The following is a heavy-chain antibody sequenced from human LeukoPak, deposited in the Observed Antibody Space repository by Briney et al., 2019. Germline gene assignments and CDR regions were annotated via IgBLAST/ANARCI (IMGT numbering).Heavy chain of an antibody. CDR3: ATEGQYYDSSGYPTWTFDS. CDR1: GFTVSSSY. J-gene: IGHJ4*02. V-gene: IGHV3-66*02. D-gene: IGHD3-22*01. Sequence: PGGSLRLSCAASGFTVSSSYMSWVRQAPGKGLELVSVIYSGGSTYYADSVKGRFTISRDNSKNTLYLQMNSLRAEDKAVYYCATEGQYYDSSGYPTWTFDSWGQGTLVTVSS. CDR2: IYSGGST.